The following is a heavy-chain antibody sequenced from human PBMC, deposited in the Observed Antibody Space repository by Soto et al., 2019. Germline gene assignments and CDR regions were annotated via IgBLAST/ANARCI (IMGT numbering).Heavy chain of an antibody. D-gene: IGHD6-13*01. CDR1: GFPFSSYW. CDR2: INSDGSRS. CDR3: ARVGDGQQFPPTGGFYYYGMDV. Sequence: PGGSLRLSCAASGFPFSSYWMHWVRQAPGKGPVWVSCINSDGSRSSYADSVKGRFTISRDNAKNTLYLQMSSPRVEDTAVYYCARVGDGQQFPPTGGFYYYGMDVWGRGTTVTVSS. J-gene: IGHJ6*02. V-gene: IGHV3-74*01.